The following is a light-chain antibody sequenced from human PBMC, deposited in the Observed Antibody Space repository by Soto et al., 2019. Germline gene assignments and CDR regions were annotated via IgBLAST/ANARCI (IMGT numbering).Light chain of an antibody. CDR1: QSVGSTF. J-gene: IGKJ1*01. Sequence: EIVLTQSPGTLSLSPGERATLSCRASQSVGSTFLAWYQQKPGQSPRLLIYGASNRATGIPARFSGSGSGTDFTLTISRLEFEDFAVYYCQQYGSSPPWTFGQGTKVDIK. CDR2: GAS. CDR3: QQYGSSPPWT. V-gene: IGKV3-20*01.